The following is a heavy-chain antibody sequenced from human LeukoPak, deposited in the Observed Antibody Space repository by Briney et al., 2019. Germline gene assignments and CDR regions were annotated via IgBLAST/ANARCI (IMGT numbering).Heavy chain of an antibody. D-gene: IGHD6-13*01. CDR1: GFTCSNVW. V-gene: IGHV3-15*01. CDR2: IKSKTEGGTK. CDR3: TTDNFEPVGIAAFRTLSY. J-gene: IGHJ4*02. Sequence: GGSLRLSCAASGFTCSNVWMSWVPQAPGKGLEGVGRIKSKTEGGTKEYAAPVKRIFTNSREDSKNPLYLPMYSLETEDTAVYYCTTDNFEPVGIAAFRTLSYWGQGTLVTVSS.